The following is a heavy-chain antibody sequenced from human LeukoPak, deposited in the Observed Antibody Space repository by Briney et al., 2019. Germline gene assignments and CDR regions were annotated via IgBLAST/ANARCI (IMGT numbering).Heavy chain of an antibody. CDR1: GFTVSSNY. CDR3: VRGESGIQENSFDI. Sequence: GGSLRLSCAASGFTVSSNYMSWVRQAPGKGLEWVSVIYSGGSTYYADSVKGRFTISRDNSKNTLYLQMNSLRAEDTAVYSCVRGESGIQENSFDIWGQGTLVTVSS. D-gene: IGHD3-16*01. J-gene: IGHJ3*02. CDR2: IYSGGST. V-gene: IGHV3-53*01.